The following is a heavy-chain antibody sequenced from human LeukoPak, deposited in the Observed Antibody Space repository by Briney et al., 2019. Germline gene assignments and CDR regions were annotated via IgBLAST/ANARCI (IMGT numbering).Heavy chain of an antibody. CDR2: ISYDGSNK. CDR3: ARVGGYGKSIAARQGVDY. CDR1: GFTFSSYG. D-gene: IGHD6-6*01. J-gene: IGHJ4*02. Sequence: GGSLRLSCAASGFTFSSYGMHWVRQAPGKGLEWVAVISYDGSNKYYADSVKGRFTISRDNSKNTLYLQMNSLRAEDTAVYYCARVGGYGKSIAARQGVDYWGQGTLVTVSS. V-gene: IGHV3-30*19.